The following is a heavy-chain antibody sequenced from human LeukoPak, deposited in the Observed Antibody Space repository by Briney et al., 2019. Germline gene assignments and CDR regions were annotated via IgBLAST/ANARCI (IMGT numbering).Heavy chain of an antibody. D-gene: IGHD3-22*01. V-gene: IGHV3-48*02. J-gene: IGHJ4*02. Sequence: PGGSLRLSCAASGFXFSSYSLTWVRQAPGKGLEWVSYISTGSSTMYYADSVKGRFTISRDNAKNSVYLQMNSLRDEDTAVYYCARGQDYYDASGRYWGQGTLVTVSS. CDR3: ARGQDYYDASGRY. CDR1: GFXFSSYS. CDR2: ISTGSSTM.